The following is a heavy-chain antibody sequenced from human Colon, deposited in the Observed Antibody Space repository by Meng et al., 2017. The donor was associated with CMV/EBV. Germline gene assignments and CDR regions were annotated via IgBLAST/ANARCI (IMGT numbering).Heavy chain of an antibody. V-gene: IGHV1-18*01. CDR2: INTYNGNT. J-gene: IGHJ5*02. CDR1: GYTFTRHG. CDR3: ARDNYYDDSQIFYKTGRFDP. Sequence: QVQLVQTGAEVKKPEAPVKVSCKASGYTFTRHGISWVRQAPGQGLEWMGWINTYNGNTDYSQKFQGRVTMTTDTSTNTAYMELRSLKSDDTAVYYCARDNYYDDSQIFYKTGRFDPWGQGTLVTVSS. D-gene: IGHD3-16*01.